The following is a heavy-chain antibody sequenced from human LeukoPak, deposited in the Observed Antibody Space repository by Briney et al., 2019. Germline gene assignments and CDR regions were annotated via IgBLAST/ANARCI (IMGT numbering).Heavy chain of an antibody. V-gene: IGHV1-3*01. CDR2: INAGNGNT. CDR1: GYTFTSYG. D-gene: IGHD6-19*01. Sequence: ASVKVSCKASGYTFTSYGMHWVRQAPGQRLEWMGWINAGNGNTKYSQKFQGRVTITRDTSASTAYMELSSLRSEDTAVYYCARPRGLGSGWPIDYWGQGTLVTVSS. J-gene: IGHJ4*02. CDR3: ARPRGLGSGWPIDY.